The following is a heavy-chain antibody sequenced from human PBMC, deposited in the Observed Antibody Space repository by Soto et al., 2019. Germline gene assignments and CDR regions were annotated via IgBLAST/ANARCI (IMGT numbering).Heavy chain of an antibody. D-gene: IGHD3-10*01. J-gene: IGHJ5*02. V-gene: IGHV5-51*01. CDR2: IYPGDSDT. Sequence: GESLKISCKGSGYSFTSYWIGWVRQMPGKGLEWMGIIYPGDSDTRYSPSFQGQVAISADKSISTAYLQWSSLKASDTAMYYCARPVNYGSGSHWFDPWGQGTLVTVSS. CDR1: GYSFTSYW. CDR3: ARPVNYGSGSHWFDP.